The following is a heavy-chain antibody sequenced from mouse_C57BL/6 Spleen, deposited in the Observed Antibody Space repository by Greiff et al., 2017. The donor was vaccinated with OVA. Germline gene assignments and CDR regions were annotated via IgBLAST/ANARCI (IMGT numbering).Heavy chain of an antibody. V-gene: IGHV1-64*01. CDR3: AREVVALYYYAMDY. J-gene: IGHJ4*01. Sequence: VQLQQSGAELVKPGASVKLSCKASGYTFTSYWMHWVKQRPGQGLEWIGMIHPNSGSTNYNEKFKSKATLTVDKSSSTAYMQLSSLTSEDSAVYYCAREVVALYYYAMDYWGQGTSVTVSS. CDR2: IHPNSGST. CDR1: GYTFTSYW. D-gene: IGHD1-3*01.